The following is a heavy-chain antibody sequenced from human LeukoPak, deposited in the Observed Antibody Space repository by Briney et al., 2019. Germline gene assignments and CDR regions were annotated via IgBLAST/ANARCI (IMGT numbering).Heavy chain of an antibody. J-gene: IGHJ4*02. CDR1: GGSISGYC. V-gene: IGHV4-59*01. CDR2: VYHGGST. CDR3: ARGDTIVDY. D-gene: IGHD3-10*01. Sequence: SETLSLTCSVSGGSISGYCWSWIRQPLGKGLEWIGYVYHGGSTVYNPSLKSRVTVSVDTSKNQFSLKLTSVTAADTAVYYCARGDTIVDYWGQGTLVTVSS.